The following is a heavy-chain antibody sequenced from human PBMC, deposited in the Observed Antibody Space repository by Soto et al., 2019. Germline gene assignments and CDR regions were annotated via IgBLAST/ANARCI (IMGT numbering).Heavy chain of an antibody. Sequence: QVQLVESGGGVVQSGRSLRLSCAASGFTFSTSGMHWIRQAPGKGLEWVAMISHDGGATYYVDSVKGRFTISRDTDKNTRHLQMDSLRPEYTATYYCAKDWGSSGWYNWFDPWGQGTLVTVSS. CDR1: GFTFSTSG. V-gene: IGHV3-30*18. CDR2: ISHDGGAT. D-gene: IGHD6-13*01. J-gene: IGHJ5*02. CDR3: AKDWGSSGWYNWFDP.